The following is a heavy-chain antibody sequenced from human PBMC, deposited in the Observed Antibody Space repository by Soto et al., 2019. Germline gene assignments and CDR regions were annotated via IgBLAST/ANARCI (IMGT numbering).Heavy chain of an antibody. CDR1: GITFSNAW. CDR2: IRSKTDGGTT. Sequence: PGGSLRLSCAAPGITFSNAWRNWVRQAPGKGLEYIGRIRSKTDGGTTEYAAPVEGRFTISRDDSKNTLYLQMGGLKTEDTAVYYCAKPVPAAIPHYYYYYGMDVWGQGTTVTVSS. V-gene: IGHV3-15*01. D-gene: IGHD2-2*02. J-gene: IGHJ6*02. CDR3: AKPVPAAIPHYYYYYGMDV.